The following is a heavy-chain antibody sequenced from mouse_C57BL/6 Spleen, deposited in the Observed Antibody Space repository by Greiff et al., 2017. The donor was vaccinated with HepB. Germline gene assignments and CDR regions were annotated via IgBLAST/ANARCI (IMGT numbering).Heavy chain of an antibody. J-gene: IGHJ4*01. CDR3: AKSITTVDYYYAMDY. V-gene: IGHV5-17*01. CDR2: ISSGSSTI. CDR1: GFTFSDYG. Sequence: EVQLQESGGGLVKPGGSLKLSCAASGFTFSDYGMHWVRQAPEKGLEWVAYISSGSSTIYYADTVKGRFTISRDNAKNTLFLQMTSLRSEDTAMYYCAKSITTVDYYYAMDYWGQGTSVTVSS. D-gene: IGHD1-1*01.